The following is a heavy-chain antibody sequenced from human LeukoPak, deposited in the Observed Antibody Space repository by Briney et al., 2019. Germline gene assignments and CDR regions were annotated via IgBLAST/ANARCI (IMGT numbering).Heavy chain of an antibody. V-gene: IGHV4-61*02. Sequence: SQTLSLTCTVSGGSISSGSYYWSWIRQPAGKGLEWIGRIYTSGSTNYNPSLKSRVTISVDTSKNQFSLKRSSVTAADTAVYYCARVSPGYSSNNDYWGQGTLVTVSS. CDR1: GGSISSGSYY. D-gene: IGHD6-13*01. J-gene: IGHJ4*02. CDR2: IYTSGST. CDR3: ARVSPGYSSNNDY.